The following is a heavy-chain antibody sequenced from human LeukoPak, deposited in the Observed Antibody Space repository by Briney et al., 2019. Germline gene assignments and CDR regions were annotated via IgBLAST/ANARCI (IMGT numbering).Heavy chain of an antibody. V-gene: IGHV1-69*13. CDR1: RGTFSSYA. Sequence: SVKVSCKASRGTFSSYAISWVRQAPGQGLEWMGGIIPILGTANYAQKFQGRVTITADEFTSTAYMELSSLRSEDTAVYYCARVRATVTTSTIGYWGQGTLVTVSS. J-gene: IGHJ4*02. CDR2: IIPILGTA. D-gene: IGHD4-17*01. CDR3: ARVRATVTTSTIGY.